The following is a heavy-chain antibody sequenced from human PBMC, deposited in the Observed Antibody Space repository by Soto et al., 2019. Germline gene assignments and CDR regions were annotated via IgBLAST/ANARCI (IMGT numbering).Heavy chain of an antibody. CDR1: GFTFSSYG. D-gene: IGHD4-17*01. CDR2: ISYDGSNK. CDR3: AKDRRGYGGNSETDY. J-gene: IGHJ4*02. V-gene: IGHV3-30*18. Sequence: QVQLVESGGGVVQPGRSLRLSCAASGFTFSSYGMHWVRQAPGKGLEWVAVISYDGSNKYYADSVKGRFTISRDNSKNTLYLQMNSLRAEDTAVYYCAKDRRGYGGNSETDYWGQGTLVTVSS.